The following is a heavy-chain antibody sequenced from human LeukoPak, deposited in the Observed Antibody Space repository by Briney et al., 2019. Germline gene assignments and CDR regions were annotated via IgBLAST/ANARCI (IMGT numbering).Heavy chain of an antibody. D-gene: IGHD1-26*01. V-gene: IGHV3-30*18. CDR3: AKDAKSWELVWFDY. CDR2: ISYDGSNK. J-gene: IGHJ4*02. Sequence: GRSLRLSCAASGFTFSSYGMHWVRQAPGKGLEWVAVISYDGSNKYYADSVKGRFTISRDNSKNTLYLQMNSLRAEDTAVYYCAKDAKSWELVWFDYWGQGTLVTVSS. CDR1: GFTFSSYG.